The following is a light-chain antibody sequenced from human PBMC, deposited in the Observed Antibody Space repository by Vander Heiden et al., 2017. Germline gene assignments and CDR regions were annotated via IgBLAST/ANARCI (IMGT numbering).Light chain of an antibody. CDR1: SSDVGGYNY. J-gene: IGLJ1*01. Sequence: QSALTQPPSASGSPGQSVTMSCTGTSSDVGGYNYVSWYQQHPGKAPNLMIYEVTKRPSGVPDRFSGSKSGNTASLTVSGLQAEDEAEYYCSSYAGSNNYVFGTGTKVTVL. CDR2: EVT. V-gene: IGLV2-8*01. CDR3: SSYAGSNNYV.